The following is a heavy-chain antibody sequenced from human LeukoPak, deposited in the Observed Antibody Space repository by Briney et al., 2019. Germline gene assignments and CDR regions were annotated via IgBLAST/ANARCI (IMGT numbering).Heavy chain of an antibody. J-gene: IGHJ5*02. CDR1: GGSISSYY. CDR3: ARHQTRYSYNWFDP. D-gene: IGHD6-13*01. V-gene: IGHV4-59*08. CDR2: IYYSGST. Sequence: SETLSLTCTVSGGSISSYYWSWIRQPPGKGLEWIGYIYYSGSTNYNPSLKSRVTISVDTSKNQFSLKLSSVTAADTAVYYCARHQTRYSYNWFDPWGQGTLVTVSS.